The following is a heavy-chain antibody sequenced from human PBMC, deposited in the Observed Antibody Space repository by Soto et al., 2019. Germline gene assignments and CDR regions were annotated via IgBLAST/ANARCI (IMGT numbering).Heavy chain of an antibody. J-gene: IGHJ4*02. V-gene: IGHV3-23*01. Sequence: EVQLLESGGGLVQPGGSLRLSCAASGFTFSSYAMSWVRQAPGKGLEWVSALSGSGGSTYYADSVKGRFTISRDNSQNTLNLQMNSLRAEDTAVYYCAKARAQYYDFWSGYPVDYWGQGTLVTVSS. CDR1: GFTFSSYA. CDR2: LSGSGGST. CDR3: AKARAQYYDFWSGYPVDY. D-gene: IGHD3-3*01.